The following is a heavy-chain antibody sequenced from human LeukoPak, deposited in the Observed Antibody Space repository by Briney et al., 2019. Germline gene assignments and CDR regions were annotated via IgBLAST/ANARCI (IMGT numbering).Heavy chain of an antibody. CDR1: GGTFSSYA. CDR3: ARVGYSSHYYFDY. Sequence: ASVKVSCKASGGTFSSYAISWVRQAPGQGLEWMGGIIPIFGTANYAQKFQGRVTITADKSTSTAYMELSSLRSEDTAVYYCARVGYSSHYYFDYWGQGTLVTVSS. D-gene: IGHD6-13*01. V-gene: IGHV1-69*06. J-gene: IGHJ4*02. CDR2: IIPIFGTA.